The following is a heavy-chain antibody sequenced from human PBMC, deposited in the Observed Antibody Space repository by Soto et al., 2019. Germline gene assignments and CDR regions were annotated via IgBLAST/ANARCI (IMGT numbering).Heavy chain of an antibody. J-gene: IGHJ4*02. Sequence: ASEAPSLTWAGSGGFFLGVSWTLIRQPPGTGMEWIGEINHSGSTNYNPSLKSRVTISVDTSKNQFSLKLTSVTAADTAVYYCARDKITGLFDYWGQGTLVTVSS. D-gene: IGHD2-8*02. CDR1: GGFFLGVS. V-gene: IGHV4-34*01. CDR3: ARDKITGLFDY. CDR2: INHSGST.